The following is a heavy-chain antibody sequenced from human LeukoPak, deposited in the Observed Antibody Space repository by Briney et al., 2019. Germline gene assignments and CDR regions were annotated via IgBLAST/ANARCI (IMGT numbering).Heavy chain of an antibody. J-gene: IGHJ4*02. V-gene: IGHV3-64*04. Sequence: GGSLRLSCSASGFTFSGFAMHWVRQAPGKGLEYVSTITSGGNTYYADSVKGRFTISRDNSKNTLYLQMNSLRAEDTAVYYCAKDQSDYWGQGTLVTVSS. CDR1: GFTFSGFA. CDR3: AKDQSDY. CDR2: ITSGGNT.